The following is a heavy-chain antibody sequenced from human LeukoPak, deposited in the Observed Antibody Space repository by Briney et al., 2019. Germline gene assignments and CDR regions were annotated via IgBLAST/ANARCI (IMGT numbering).Heavy chain of an antibody. CDR1: GFTFSSYA. J-gene: IGHJ5*02. CDR2: ISGSGGST. Sequence: PGGSLRLSCAASGFTFSSYAMSWVRQAPGKGLEWVSAISGSGGSTYYADSVKGRFTISRDNSKNTLYLQMNSLRAEDTAVYYCAKEASGVGATINWFDPWGQGTLVTVSS. D-gene: IGHD1-26*01. CDR3: AKEASGVGATINWFDP. V-gene: IGHV3-23*01.